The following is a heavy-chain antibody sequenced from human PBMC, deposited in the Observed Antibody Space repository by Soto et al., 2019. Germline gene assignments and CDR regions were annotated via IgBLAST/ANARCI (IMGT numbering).Heavy chain of an antibody. V-gene: IGHV4-34*01. Sequence: QVQLQQWGAGLLKPSETLSLTCAVYGGSFSGYYWSWIRQPPGKGLEWIGEINHSGSTNYNPSIKSRVTISVDTSKNQFSLKLSSVTAADTAVYYCARGTLPVAARPGEGGCFDPWGQGTLVTVSS. J-gene: IGHJ5*02. CDR3: ARGTLPVAARPGEGGCFDP. CDR1: GGSFSGYY. CDR2: INHSGST. D-gene: IGHD6-6*01.